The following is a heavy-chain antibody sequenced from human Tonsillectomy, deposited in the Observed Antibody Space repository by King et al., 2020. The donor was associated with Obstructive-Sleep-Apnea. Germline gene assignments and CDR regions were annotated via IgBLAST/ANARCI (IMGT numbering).Heavy chain of an antibody. J-gene: IGHJ4*02. CDR1: GGSISNYY. D-gene: IGHD5-12*01. CDR2: MYYSGNT. Sequence: QLQESGPGLVKPSETLSLTCTVSGGSISNYYWSWIRQPPGKGLEWIGYMYYSGNTNFNPSLKSRVTISADTSKIQFSLRLSSVPDADTAGYYCGRHRGVADSGGYGDYFDYWGQGTLVTVSS. CDR3: GRHRGVADSGGYGDYFDY. V-gene: IGHV4-59*08.